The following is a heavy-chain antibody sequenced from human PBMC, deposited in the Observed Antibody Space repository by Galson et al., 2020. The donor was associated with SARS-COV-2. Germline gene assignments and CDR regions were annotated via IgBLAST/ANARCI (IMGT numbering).Heavy chain of an antibody. Sequence: GGSLRLSCAASGFTFSSYAMHWVRQAPGKGLEWVAVISYDGSNKYYADSVKGRFTISRDNSKNTLYLQMNSLRAEDTAVYYCAREDPTPDYYDSSGSDAFDIWGQGTMVTVSS. CDR1: GFTFSSYA. D-gene: IGHD3-22*01. CDR2: ISYDGSNK. J-gene: IGHJ3*02. CDR3: AREDPTPDYYDSSGSDAFDI. V-gene: IGHV3-30*04.